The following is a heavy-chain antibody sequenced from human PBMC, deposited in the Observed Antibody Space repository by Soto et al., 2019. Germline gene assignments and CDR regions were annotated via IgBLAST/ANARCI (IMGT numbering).Heavy chain of an antibody. V-gene: IGHV1-69*01. Sequence: QVQLVQSGAEVKKPGSSVKVSCKASGGTFSSYAISWVRQAPGQGLEWMGGLIPIFGTANYAQKFQGRVTITADESTSTAYMELSSLRSEDTAVYYCARVQAPYSSSWYGLYFDYWGQGTLVTVSS. CDR1: GGTFSSYA. D-gene: IGHD6-13*01. J-gene: IGHJ4*02. CDR2: LIPIFGTA. CDR3: ARVQAPYSSSWYGLYFDY.